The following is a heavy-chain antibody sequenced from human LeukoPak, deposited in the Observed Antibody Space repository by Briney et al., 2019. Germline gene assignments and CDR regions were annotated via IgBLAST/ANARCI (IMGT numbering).Heavy chain of an antibody. CDR3: AGDGGGSTSSIPQTKWFDP. V-gene: IGHV4-59*12. D-gene: IGHD2-2*01. CDR2: IYYSGST. CDR1: GGSISSYY. Sequence: SETLSLTCTVSGGSISSYYWSWIRQPPGKGLEWIGYIYYSGSTNYNPSLKSRVTISVDTSKNQFSLKLSSVTAADTAVYYCAGDGGGSTSSIPQTKWFDPWGQGTLVTVSS. J-gene: IGHJ5*02.